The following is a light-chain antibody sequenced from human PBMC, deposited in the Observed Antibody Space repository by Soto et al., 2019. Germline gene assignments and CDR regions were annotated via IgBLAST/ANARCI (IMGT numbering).Light chain of an antibody. J-gene: IGKJ1*01. CDR1: QSLLHSNGYNY. V-gene: IGKV2-28*01. Sequence: DIVMTQSPLSLPVTPGEPASISCRSSQSLLHSNGYNYLDWYLQKPGQSPQLLIYLGSNRASGVPDWFSGSGSGTDFTLKVSRVEAEDVGVYYCMQALQIAWTFGQGTKVEIK. CDR2: LGS. CDR3: MQALQIAWT.